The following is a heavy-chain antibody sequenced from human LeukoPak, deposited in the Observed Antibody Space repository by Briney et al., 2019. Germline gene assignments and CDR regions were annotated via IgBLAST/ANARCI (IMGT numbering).Heavy chain of an antibody. J-gene: IGHJ4*02. Sequence: GGSLRLSCAASGFSFSTYWMSWVRQAPGKGLEWVANIKQDGSEKYYVDSVEGRFTISRENAKNSVYLQMNSLRAEDTAVYYCARVGSFTHQWSGWGQGTLVIVSS. CDR2: IKQDGSEK. V-gene: IGHV3-7*03. CDR3: ARVGSFTHQWSG. CDR1: GFSFSTYW. D-gene: IGHD2-15*01.